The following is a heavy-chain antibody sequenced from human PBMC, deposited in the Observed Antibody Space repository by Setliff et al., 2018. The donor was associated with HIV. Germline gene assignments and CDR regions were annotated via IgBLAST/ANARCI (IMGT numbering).Heavy chain of an antibody. V-gene: IGHV5-51*01. D-gene: IGHD6-13*01. CDR3: ARHKPIAAAGSYYYGMDV. J-gene: IGHJ6*02. CDR2: IYPGDSDT. Sequence: GESLKISCKGSGYSFTSYWIGWVRQMPGKGLEWMGIIYPGDSDTRYSPSFQGQVTISADKSISTAYLQWSSLKASDTAMYYCARHKPIAAAGSYYYGMDVWGQGTTVTVSS. CDR1: GYSFTSYW.